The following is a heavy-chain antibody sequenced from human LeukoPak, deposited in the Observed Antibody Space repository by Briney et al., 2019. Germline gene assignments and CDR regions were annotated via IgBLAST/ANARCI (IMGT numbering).Heavy chain of an antibody. CDR1: GFSFSDYW. J-gene: IGHJ4*02. Sequence: PGGSLRLSCAASGFSFSDYWMNWTRQAPGKGLEWVANTNPDGSQKYYMDSVKGRFTISRDNAENTLYLQMNSLRAEDTAVYYCARDSYTNYALSWGQGTLLTVSS. CDR2: TNPDGSQK. V-gene: IGHV3-7*01. CDR3: ARDSYTNYALS. D-gene: IGHD4-11*01.